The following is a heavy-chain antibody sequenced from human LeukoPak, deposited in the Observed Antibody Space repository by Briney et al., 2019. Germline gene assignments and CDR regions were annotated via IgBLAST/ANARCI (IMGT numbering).Heavy chain of an antibody. V-gene: IGHV3-73*01. D-gene: IGHD4-17*01. CDR2: IRSKANSYAT. Sequence: PGGSLKLSCAASGFTFSGSAMRWVRQASGKGLEWVGRIRSKANSYATAYAASVKGRFPISRDDSKNTAYLQMYSLKTEDTAVYYCTTRGMTTVTARDYWGQGTLVTVSS. CDR1: GFTFSGSA. J-gene: IGHJ4*02. CDR3: TTRGMTTVTARDY.